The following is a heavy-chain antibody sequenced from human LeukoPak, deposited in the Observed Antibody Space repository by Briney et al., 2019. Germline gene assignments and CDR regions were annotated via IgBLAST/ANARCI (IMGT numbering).Heavy chain of an antibody. CDR3: ARDFPPDYGDYLEYFDL. V-gene: IGHV1-69*05. J-gene: IGHJ2*01. CDR1: GGTFSSYA. D-gene: IGHD4-17*01. CDR2: IIPIFGTA. Sequence: ASVKVSCKASGGTFSSYAISWVRQASGQGLEWMGRIIPIFGTANYAQKFQGRVTITTDESTSTAYMELSSLRSEDTAVYYCARDFPPDYGDYLEYFDLWGRGTLVTVSS.